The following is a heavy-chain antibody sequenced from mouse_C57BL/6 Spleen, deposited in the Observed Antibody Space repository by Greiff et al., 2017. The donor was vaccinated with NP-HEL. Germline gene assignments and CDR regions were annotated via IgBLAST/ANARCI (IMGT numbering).Heavy chain of an antibody. Sequence: VQLKESGPELVKPGASVKISCKASGYSFTDYNMNWVKQSNGKSLEWIGVINPNYGTTSYNQKFKGKATLTVDQSSSTAYMQLNSLTSEDSAVYYCSTMVTTKYYFDYWGQGTTLTVSS. V-gene: IGHV1-39*01. J-gene: IGHJ2*01. CDR2: INPNYGTT. D-gene: IGHD2-2*01. CDR3: STMVTTKYYFDY. CDR1: GYSFTDYN.